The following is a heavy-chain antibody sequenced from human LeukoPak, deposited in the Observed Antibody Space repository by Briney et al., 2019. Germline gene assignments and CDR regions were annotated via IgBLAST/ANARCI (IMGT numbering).Heavy chain of an antibody. Sequence: TGGSLRLSCEVSGFTFSTYSMNWVRQAPGKGLEWVSYISSSGRTIYYADSVQGRFTISRDNAKNSLYLQMNSLRAEDTAVYYCARVVATLANWGHGTLVTVSS. CDR1: GFTFSTYS. CDR3: ARVVATLAN. V-gene: IGHV3-48*04. D-gene: IGHD5-12*01. CDR2: ISSSGRTI. J-gene: IGHJ4*01.